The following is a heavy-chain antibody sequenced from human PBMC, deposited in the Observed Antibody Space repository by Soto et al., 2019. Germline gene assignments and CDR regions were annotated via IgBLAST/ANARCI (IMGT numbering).Heavy chain of an antibody. CDR1: GYTFTGYY. D-gene: IGHD1-1*01. V-gene: IGHV1-2*04. CDR3: ARAEESTTGTLGY. CDR2: INPNSGGT. Sequence: ASVKVSCKASGYTFTGYYMHWVRQAPGQGLEWMGWINPNSGGTNYAQKFQGWVTMTRDTSISTAYMELSRLRSDDTAVYYCARAEESTTGTLGYWGQGTLVTVSS. J-gene: IGHJ4*02.